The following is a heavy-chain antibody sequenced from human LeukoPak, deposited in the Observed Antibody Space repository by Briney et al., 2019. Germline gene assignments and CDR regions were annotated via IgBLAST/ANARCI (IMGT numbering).Heavy chain of an antibody. J-gene: IGHJ4*02. CDR1: GYTFTTYY. V-gene: IGHV1-46*01. D-gene: IGHD6-6*01. CDR2: INPSGGST. Sequence: GASVKVSCKASGYTFTTYYIHWVRQAPGQGLEWMGIINPSGGSTNCAQKFQGRVTMTRDTSTSTVYSELSSLRSEDTAVYYCTRGGEYSASPGVYWGQGTLVTVSS. CDR3: TRGGEYSASPGVY.